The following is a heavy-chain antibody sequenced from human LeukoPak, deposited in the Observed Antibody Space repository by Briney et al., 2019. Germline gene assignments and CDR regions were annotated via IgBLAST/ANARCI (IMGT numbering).Heavy chain of an antibody. CDR3: AGYCSGGSCSLYYYYGMDV. D-gene: IGHD2-15*01. J-gene: IGHJ6*02. CDR2: ISYDGSNK. CDR1: GFTFSSYG. V-gene: IGHV3-30*03. Sequence: GRSLRLSCAASGFTFSSYGMHWVRQAPGKGLEWVAVISYDGSNKYYADSVKGRFTISRDNAKNSLYLQMNSLRAEDTAVYYCAGYCSGGSCSLYYYYGMDVWGQGTTVTVSS.